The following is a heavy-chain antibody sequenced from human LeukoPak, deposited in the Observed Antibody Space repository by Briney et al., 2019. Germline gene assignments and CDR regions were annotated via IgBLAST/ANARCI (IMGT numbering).Heavy chain of an antibody. CDR3: ARDQSRYSSSWFPYYYYGMDV. Sequence: ASVNVSCTASGYTFTIYGISWVRPAPGQGLEWMGWISAYNGNTNYAQKLQGRVTMTTDTSTSTAYMELRSLRSDDTAVYYCARDQSRYSSSWFPYYYYGMDVWGQGTTVTVSS. D-gene: IGHD6-13*01. CDR2: ISAYNGNT. J-gene: IGHJ6*02. V-gene: IGHV1-18*01. CDR1: GYTFTIYG.